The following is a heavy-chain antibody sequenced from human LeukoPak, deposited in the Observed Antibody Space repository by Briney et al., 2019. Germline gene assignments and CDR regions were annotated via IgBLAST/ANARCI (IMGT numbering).Heavy chain of an antibody. J-gene: IGHJ4*02. V-gene: IGHV1-18*01. CDR3: ARALSSYYYDSSGYRFDY. Sequence: ASVEVSCKASGYTFTSYGISWVRQAPGQGLEWMGWISAYNGNTNYAQKLQGRVTMTTDTSTSTAYMELRSLRSDDTAVYYCARALSSYYYDSSGYRFDYWGQGTLVTVSS. CDR1: GYTFTSYG. D-gene: IGHD3-22*01. CDR2: ISAYNGNT.